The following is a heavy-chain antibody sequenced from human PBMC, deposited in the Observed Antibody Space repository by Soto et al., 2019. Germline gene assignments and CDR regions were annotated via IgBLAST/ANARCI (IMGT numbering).Heavy chain of an antibody. CDR1: GGTLSNYP. CDR3: ARGNHWLLQLWYFGL. CDR2: IIPIFGKV. D-gene: IGHD5-12*01. J-gene: IGHJ2*01. Sequence: QVQLVQSGAEVKKPGSSVKVSCKASGGTLSNYPISWVRQAPGQGLEWMGGIIPIFGKVNYAQKFQGRVTITADESTSTDYMELSSLISEDTAVYYCARGNHWLLQLWYFGLWGRGSLVTVSS. V-gene: IGHV1-69*12.